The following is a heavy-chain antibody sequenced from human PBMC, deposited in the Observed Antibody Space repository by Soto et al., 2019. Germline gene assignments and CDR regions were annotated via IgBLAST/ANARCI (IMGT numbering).Heavy chain of an antibody. V-gene: IGHV4-38-2*01. CDR1: GYSISSGYY. D-gene: IGHD3-9*01. CDR3: AEGTGYSPTNNWFDP. CDR2: IYQSGST. J-gene: IGHJ5*02. Sequence: PSETLSLTCAVSGYSISSGYYWGWIRQPPGKGLEWIGIIYQSGSTYYNPSLKSRVTISVDTSKNQFSLKLSSVTAADTAVYYCAEGTGYSPTNNWFDPWGQGTLVTVSS.